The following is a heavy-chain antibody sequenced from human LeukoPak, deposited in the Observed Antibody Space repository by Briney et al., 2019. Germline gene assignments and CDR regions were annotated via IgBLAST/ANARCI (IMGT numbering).Heavy chain of an antibody. CDR2: IYYSGST. CDR3: ARSGGSTVTTRYFDL. Sequence: PSETLSLTCTVSGGSISSYYWSWIRQPPGKGLEWIGYIYYSGSTNYNPSLKSRATISVDTSKNQFSLKLSSVTAADTAVYYCARSGGSTVTTRYFDLWGRGSLATVSS. CDR1: GGSISSYY. V-gene: IGHV4-59*08. D-gene: IGHD4-11*01. J-gene: IGHJ2*01.